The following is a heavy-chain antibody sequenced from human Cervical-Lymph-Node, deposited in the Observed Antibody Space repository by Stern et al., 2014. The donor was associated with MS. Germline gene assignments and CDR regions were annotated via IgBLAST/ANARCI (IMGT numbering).Heavy chain of an antibody. CDR2: INPNSGGT. V-gene: IGHV1-2*02. CDR1: GYIFTDYY. Sequence: VQLEESGAEARAPGASMKVSCKASGYIFTDYYLPWVRQAPGQGLEWLGWINPNSGGTNYAQNFQGRVTMTRDTSISTAYMELRWLGSADTAVYYCARGSGTAYDLRGDYWGQGTLVTVSS. D-gene: IGHD3-3*01. CDR3: ARGSGTAYDLRGDY. J-gene: IGHJ4*01.